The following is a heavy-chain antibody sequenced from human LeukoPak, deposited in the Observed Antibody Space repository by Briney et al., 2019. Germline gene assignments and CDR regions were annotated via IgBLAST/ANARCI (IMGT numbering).Heavy chain of an antibody. V-gene: IGHV4-34*01. D-gene: IGHD3-9*01. J-gene: IGHJ4*02. CDR3: ARERARDTKFS. Sequence: SETLSLTCAVYGGSFSGYYWSWIRQPPGKGLEWIGEINHSGSTNYNPSLKSRVTISVDTSKNQFSLKLSSVTAADTAVYYCARERARDTKFSWGQGTLVTVSS. CDR1: GGSFSGYY. CDR2: INHSGST.